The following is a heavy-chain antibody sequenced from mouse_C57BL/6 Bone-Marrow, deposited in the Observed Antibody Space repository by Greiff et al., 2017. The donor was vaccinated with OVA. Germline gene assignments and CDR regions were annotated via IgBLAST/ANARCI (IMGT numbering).Heavy chain of an antibody. D-gene: IGHD2-4*01. V-gene: IGHV5-12*01. CDR3: ARREITTRAYFDD. CDR1: GFTFSDYY. Sequence: EVHLVESGGGLVQPGGSLKLSCAASGFTFSDYYMYWVRQTPEKRLEWVAYISNGGGSTYYPDTVKGRFTISRDNAKNTLYLQMSRLKSEDTAMYYCARREITTRAYFDDWGQGTTLTVSS. CDR2: ISNGGGST. J-gene: IGHJ2*01.